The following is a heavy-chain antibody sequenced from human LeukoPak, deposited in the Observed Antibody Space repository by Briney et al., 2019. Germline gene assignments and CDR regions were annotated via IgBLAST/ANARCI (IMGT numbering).Heavy chain of an antibody. CDR1: GFTFSSYA. CDR2: ITRGGGT. J-gene: IGHJ4*02. Sequence: GGSLRLSCAASGFTFSSYAMTWVRQAPGKGLEWVSGITRGGGTYYADSVKGRFTISRDNSKNTLYLRMSSLRAEDTAVYYCVRGITTPDCWGQGTLVTVSS. D-gene: IGHD3-3*01. V-gene: IGHV3-23*01. CDR3: VRGITTPDC.